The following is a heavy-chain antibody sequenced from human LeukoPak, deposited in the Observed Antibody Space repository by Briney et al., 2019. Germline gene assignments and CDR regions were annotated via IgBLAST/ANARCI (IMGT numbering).Heavy chain of an antibody. CDR2: IYHSGST. J-gene: IGHJ4*02. V-gene: IGHV4-38-2*01. CDR3: ARTYGSGSYPKRYFDY. CDR1: GYSISSGYY. Sequence: SXXLSLTCAVSGYSISSGYYWGWIRRPPGKGLEWIGSIYHSGSTYYNPSLKRRVTIAGDTSKNHLSLKLSSVTAADTAVYYCARTYGSGSYPKRYFDYWGQGTLVTVSS. D-gene: IGHD3-10*01.